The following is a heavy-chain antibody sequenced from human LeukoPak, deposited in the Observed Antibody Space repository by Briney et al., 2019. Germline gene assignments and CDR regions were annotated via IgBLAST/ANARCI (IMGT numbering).Heavy chain of an antibody. CDR3: AKDYYGSGSYYKGSSSYFDY. CDR1: GFTFSSYA. D-gene: IGHD3-10*01. V-gene: IGHV3-23*01. Sequence: PGGSLRLSCAASGFTFSSYAMTWVRQAPGKGLEWVSVISGSGGNTYYADSVKGRFTISRDNSKNTLYLQMNSLRAEDTAVYYCAKDYYGSGSYYKGSSSYFDYWGQGTLVTVSS. J-gene: IGHJ4*02. CDR2: ISGSGGNT.